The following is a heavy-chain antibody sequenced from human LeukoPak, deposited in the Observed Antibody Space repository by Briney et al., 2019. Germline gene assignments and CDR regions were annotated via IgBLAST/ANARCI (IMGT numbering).Heavy chain of an antibody. Sequence: GGSLRLSCAASGFTFSSYGMHGVRQAPGKGLEWVAFIRYDGSNKYYADSVKGRFTISRDNSKNTLYLQMNSLRAEDTAVYYCAKDLHLRSGGGVPLGYWGQGTLVTVSS. D-gene: IGHD3-16*01. CDR1: GFTFSSYG. J-gene: IGHJ4*02. CDR2: IRYDGSNK. CDR3: AKDLHLRSGGGVPLGY. V-gene: IGHV3-30*02.